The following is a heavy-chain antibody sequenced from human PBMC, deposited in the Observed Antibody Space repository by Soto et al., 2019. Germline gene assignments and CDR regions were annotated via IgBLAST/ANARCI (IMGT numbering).Heavy chain of an antibody. J-gene: IGHJ4*02. V-gene: IGHV3-21*06. Sequence: EVQLVESGGGLVKPGGSLRLSCAASGFTFTRYSMNWVRQAPGKGLEWVSSISRTTNNIYYGDSMKGGFTISRDNAKNSLYLEMNSLRAEDTAVYYCARESEDLTSNFDYWGQGTLVTVSS. CDR2: ISRTTNNI. CDR1: GFTFTRYS. CDR3: ARESEDLTSNFDY.